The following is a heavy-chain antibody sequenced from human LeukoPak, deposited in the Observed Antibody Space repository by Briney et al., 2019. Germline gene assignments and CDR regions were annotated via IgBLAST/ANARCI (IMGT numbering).Heavy chain of an antibody. CDR2: FFTSGNT. V-gene: IGHV4-4*07. Sequence: PSETLSLTCTVSGGSISSDYWGWIRQPAGKGLEWIGRFFTSGNTNQNPSLKGRVTMSVDTSKNQFSLKLSSVTAADTAVYYCARVGTAMSSYYFDYWGQGTLVTVSS. CDR1: GGSISSDY. J-gene: IGHJ4*02. D-gene: IGHD5-18*01. CDR3: ARVGTAMSSYYFDY.